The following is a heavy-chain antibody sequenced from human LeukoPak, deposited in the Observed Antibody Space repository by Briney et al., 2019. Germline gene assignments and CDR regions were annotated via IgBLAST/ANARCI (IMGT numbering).Heavy chain of an antibody. V-gene: IGHV5-51*01. D-gene: IGHD5-12*01. J-gene: IGHJ6*02. CDR2: IYPGDSDT. Sequence: GESLKISCKGSGYSFTSYWIGWVRQMPGKGLEWMGIIYPGDSDTRYSPSFQGQVTISADESISTAYLQWSSLKASDTAMYYCARYSGYDLRYYYGMDVWGQGTTVTVSS. CDR1: GYSFTSYW. CDR3: ARYSGYDLRYYYGMDV.